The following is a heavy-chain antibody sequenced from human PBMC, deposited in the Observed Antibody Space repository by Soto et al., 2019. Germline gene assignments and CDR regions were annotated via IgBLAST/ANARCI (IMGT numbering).Heavy chain of an antibody. Sequence: SETLSLTCTVSGGSISSYYWSWIRQPPGKGLEWIGYIYYSGSTNYNPSLKSRVTISVDTSKNQFSLKLSSVTAADTAVYYCARHDYDFWSGYYTQYYYYYMDVWGKGTTVTVSS. V-gene: IGHV4-59*08. D-gene: IGHD3-3*01. CDR1: GGSISSYY. J-gene: IGHJ6*03. CDR2: IYYSGST. CDR3: ARHDYDFWSGYYTQYYYYYMDV.